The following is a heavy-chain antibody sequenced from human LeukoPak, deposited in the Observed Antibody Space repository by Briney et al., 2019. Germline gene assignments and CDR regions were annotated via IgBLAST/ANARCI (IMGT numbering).Heavy chain of an antibody. V-gene: IGHV3-74*01. CDR2: INSDGSST. CDR3: AKERRAGSRRGFDAFDI. J-gene: IGHJ3*02. CDR1: GFTFSTYG. Sequence: PGGSLRLSCAASGFTFSTYGMSWVRQAPGKGLVWVSRINSDGSSTNYADSVKGRFTISRDNAKNTLYLQMNSLRAEDTAVYYCAKERRAGSRRGFDAFDIWGQGTMVTVSS. D-gene: IGHD1-26*01.